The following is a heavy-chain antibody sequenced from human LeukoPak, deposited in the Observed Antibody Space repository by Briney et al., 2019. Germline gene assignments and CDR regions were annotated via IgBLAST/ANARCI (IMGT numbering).Heavy chain of an antibody. Sequence: SETLSLTCTVSGGSISSYYWSWIRQPPGKGLEWIGYIYYSGSTNYNPSLKSRVTISVDTSKNQFSLKLSSVTAADTAVYYCARVSRFLEYTNWFDPWGQGTLVTVSS. CDR1: GGSISSYY. CDR2: IYYSGST. V-gene: IGHV4-59*01. J-gene: IGHJ5*02. D-gene: IGHD3-3*01. CDR3: ARVSRFLEYTNWFDP.